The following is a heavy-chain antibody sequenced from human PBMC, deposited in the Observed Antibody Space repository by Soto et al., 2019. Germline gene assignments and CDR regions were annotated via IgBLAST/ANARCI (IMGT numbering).Heavy chain of an antibody. CDR1: GGSISSGDYY. Sequence: SETLSLTCTVSGGSISSGDYYWSWIRQPPGKGLEWIGYIYYSGSTYYNPSLKSRVTISVDTSKNQFSLKLSSVTAADTAVYYCARDTLVDTANHGMDVWGQGTTVTVSS. V-gene: IGHV4-30-4*01. CDR3: ARDTLVDTANHGMDV. D-gene: IGHD5-18*01. CDR2: IYYSGST. J-gene: IGHJ6*02.